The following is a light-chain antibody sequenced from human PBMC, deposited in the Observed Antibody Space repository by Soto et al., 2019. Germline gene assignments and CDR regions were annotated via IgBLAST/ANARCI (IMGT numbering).Light chain of an antibody. CDR1: QNVNRH. CDR3: QQYHHWPPIT. J-gene: IGKJ5*01. Sequence: EIVTTQSPATLSVSPGERATLSCRTSQNVNRHLAWYQQKPGQAQRLLCYGASIRATGIPDRFSGSVSGTEFTLTINSLQSEDFAVYFCQQYHHWPPITFGQGTRLEI. V-gene: IGKV3-15*01. CDR2: GAS.